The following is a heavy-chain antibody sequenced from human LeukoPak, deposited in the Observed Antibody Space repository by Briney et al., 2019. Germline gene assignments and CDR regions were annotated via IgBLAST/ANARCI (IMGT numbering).Heavy chain of an antibody. D-gene: IGHD2-8*01. CDR1: GFTFDDYG. J-gene: IGHJ4*02. Sequence: GGSLRLSCEASGFTFDDYGMSWVRQPPGKGLEWVSGINRNGGSTDYADSVKGRFTISRDNAKNSHFLQMNSLRVEDTAFYYCARGFRNGPFDCWGQGTLVTVSS. V-gene: IGHV3-20*04. CDR3: ARGFRNGPFDC. CDR2: INRNGGST.